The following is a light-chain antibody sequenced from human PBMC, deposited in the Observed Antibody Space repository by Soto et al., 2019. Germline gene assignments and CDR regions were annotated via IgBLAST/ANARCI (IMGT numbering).Light chain of an antibody. J-gene: IGLJ2*01. CDR1: SSDVGNYDL. Sequence: QSALTQVASVSGSPGQSITISCTGTSSDVGNYDLVSWYQHHPGKAPKLIIYEDRNRPSGVSNRFSGSRSGDTASLTVSGLQEEDEADYYCCAYVGSSIVLFGGGTKLTVL. V-gene: IGLV2-23*01. CDR2: EDR. CDR3: CAYVGSSIVL.